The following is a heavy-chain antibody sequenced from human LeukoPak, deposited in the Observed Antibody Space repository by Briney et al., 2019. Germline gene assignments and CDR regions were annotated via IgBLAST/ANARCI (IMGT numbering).Heavy chain of an antibody. J-gene: IGHJ4*02. Sequence: GGFLRLSCAASGFTFSSYGMHWVRQAPGKGLEWVAVISYDGSNKYYADSVKGRFTISRDNSKNTLYLQMNSLRAEDTAVYYCAAGYYFGDYWGQGTLVTVSS. CDR1: GFTFSSYG. CDR2: ISYDGSNK. V-gene: IGHV3-30*03. D-gene: IGHD3-3*01. CDR3: AAGYYFGDY.